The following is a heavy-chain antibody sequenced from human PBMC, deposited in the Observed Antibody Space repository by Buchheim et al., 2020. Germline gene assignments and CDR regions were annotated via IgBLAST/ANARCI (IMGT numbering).Heavy chain of an antibody. CDR2: ISSSTSTI. D-gene: IGHD5-18*01. V-gene: IGHV3-48*02. CDR1: GFTFSSYS. J-gene: IGHJ4*02. Sequence: EVQVVESGGGLVQPGGSLRLSCAASGFTFSSYSMNWVRQAPGKGLEWVSYISSSTSTIYYTDSVKGRFTISRDNDKNSLYLQMNSLRDEDTAVYYCARDLRYSYGSAGGFDYWGQGTL. CDR3: ARDLRYSYGSAGGFDY.